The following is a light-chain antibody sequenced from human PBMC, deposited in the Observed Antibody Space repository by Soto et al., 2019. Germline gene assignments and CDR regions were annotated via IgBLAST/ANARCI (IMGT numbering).Light chain of an antibody. J-gene: IGLJ1*01. CDR2: EGS. CDR3: CSYAGSSTFYV. CDR1: RSDVGSYNL. V-gene: IGLV2-23*01. Sequence: QSALTQPASVSGTPGKSMTISCTGTRSDVGSYNLVSWYQQHPGKAPKLMIYEGSKRPSGVSNRFSGSKSGNTASLTISGLQAEDEAEYYCCSYAGSSTFYVFGTGTKLTVL.